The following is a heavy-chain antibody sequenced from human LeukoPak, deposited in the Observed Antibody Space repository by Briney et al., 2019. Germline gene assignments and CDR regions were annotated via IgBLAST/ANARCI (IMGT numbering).Heavy chain of an antibody. CDR1: GYTFTTYA. CDR2: ISAYNGNT. V-gene: IGHV1-18*01. D-gene: IGHD5-12*01. J-gene: IGHJ6*03. CDR3: ARDPIVAGSTWHYYYYMDV. Sequence: ASVKVSCKASGYTFTTYAISWVRQAPGQGLEWMGWISAYNGNTNYAQNFQGRVTMTTDTSTSTVYMELRSLRSDDTAVYYCARDPIVAGSTWHYYYYMDVWGKGTTVTVSS.